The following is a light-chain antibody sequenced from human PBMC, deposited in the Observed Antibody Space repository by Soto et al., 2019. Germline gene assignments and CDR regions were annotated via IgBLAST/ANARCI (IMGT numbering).Light chain of an antibody. CDR1: RDIMDY. CDR3: QQYDNFPPYT. V-gene: IGKV1-33*01. Sequence: DIQMTQSPSSLSASLGDRVTITCQASRDIMDYLNWFQQKAGKAPKLLIYAASNLETGVPSRFSGSRSGTNFTFTISSLQPEDIATYYCQQYDNFPPYTFGQGTKLEMK. CDR2: AAS. J-gene: IGKJ2*01.